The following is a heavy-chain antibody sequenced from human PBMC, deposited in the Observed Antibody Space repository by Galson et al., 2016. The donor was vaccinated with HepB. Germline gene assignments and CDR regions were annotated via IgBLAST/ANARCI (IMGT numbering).Heavy chain of an antibody. V-gene: IGHV4-31*03. CDR2: IYYSGST. CDR3: AGAGYCSSTNCPNWFGP. J-gene: IGHJ5*02. CDR1: GGSINSGGYY. D-gene: IGHD2-2*01. Sequence: TLSLTCTVSGGSINSGGYYWSWIRQHPGKGLEWIGYIYYSGSTYSNPSLKSRVSISVDTSKNQFSLRLTSVTAADTAIYYCAGAGYCSSTNCPNWFGPWGQGTLVTVSS.